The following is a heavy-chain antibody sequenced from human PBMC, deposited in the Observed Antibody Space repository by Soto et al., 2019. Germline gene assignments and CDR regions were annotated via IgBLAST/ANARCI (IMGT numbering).Heavy chain of an antibody. Sequence: ASVKVSCKASGYTFTTYYMHWVRQAPGQGLEWMGVINPSGGSTSYAQKFQGRVTMTRDTSTSTVYMELSSLRSEDTAVYYCARAPGGWLAWFDPWGQGTLVTVSS. CDR3: ARAPGGWLAWFDP. CDR2: INPSGGST. CDR1: GYTFTTYY. V-gene: IGHV1-46*01. J-gene: IGHJ5*02. D-gene: IGHD6-19*01.